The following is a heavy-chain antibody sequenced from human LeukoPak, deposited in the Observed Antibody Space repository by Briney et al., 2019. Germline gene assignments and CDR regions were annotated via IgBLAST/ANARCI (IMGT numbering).Heavy chain of an antibody. CDR2: IYSGGST. J-gene: IGHJ4*02. D-gene: IGHD7-27*01. CDR1: GFPVSSNY. V-gene: IGHV3-53*01. CDR3: ARNWGSGSFDY. Sequence: GGSLRLSCAASGFPVSSNYMSWVRQAPGRGLEWVSVIYSGGSTYYADPVKGRFTISRDNSKNTLYLQMNSLRAEYTAVYYCARNWGSGSFDYWGQGTLVTVSS.